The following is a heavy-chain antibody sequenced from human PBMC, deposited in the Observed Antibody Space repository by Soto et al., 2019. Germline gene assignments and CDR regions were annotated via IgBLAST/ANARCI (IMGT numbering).Heavy chain of an antibody. D-gene: IGHD6-13*01. V-gene: IGHV3-23*01. CDR3: AKDQGSSWYVPHYYYYGMDV. Sequence: PGGSLRLPCAASGFTFSSYAMSWVRQAPGKGLEWVSAISGSGGSTYYADSVKGRFTISRDNSKNTLYLQMNSLRAEDTAVYYCAKDQGSSWYVPHYYYYGMDVWGQGTTVTVSS. J-gene: IGHJ6*02. CDR2: ISGSGGST. CDR1: GFTFSSYA.